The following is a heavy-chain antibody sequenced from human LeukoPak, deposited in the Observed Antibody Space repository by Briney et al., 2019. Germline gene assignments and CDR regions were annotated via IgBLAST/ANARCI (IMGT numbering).Heavy chain of an antibody. CDR3: AKSPSYDSYYYGMDV. CDR1: GFTFSSYA. J-gene: IGHJ6*01. CDR2: ISGSGGST. V-gene: IGHV3-23*01. Sequence: GSLRLSCAASGFTFSSYAMSWVRQAPGNGLEWVSAISGSGGSTYYADSVKGRFTISRDNSKNTLYLQMNSLRAEDTAVYYCAKSPSYDSYYYGMDVWGQGTTVTVSS. D-gene: IGHD5-18*01.